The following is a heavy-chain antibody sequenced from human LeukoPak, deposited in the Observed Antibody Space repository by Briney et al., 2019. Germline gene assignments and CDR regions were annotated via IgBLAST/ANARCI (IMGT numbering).Heavy chain of an antibody. J-gene: IGHJ4*02. Sequence: SDTLSLTCALSGYSISSGYYWGWIPQPPGKGLEGIGSIYHSGTTYYTPSLKSRVTISVDTSKNQFSLKLSSVTAADTAVYYCAAEGDSSGYYSPLFLDYWGQGTLVTVSS. V-gene: IGHV4-38-2*01. D-gene: IGHD3-22*01. CDR1: GYSISSGYY. CDR2: IYHSGTT. CDR3: AAEGDSSGYYSPLFLDY.